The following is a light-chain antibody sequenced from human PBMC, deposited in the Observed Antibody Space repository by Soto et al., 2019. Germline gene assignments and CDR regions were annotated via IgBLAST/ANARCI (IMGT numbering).Light chain of an antibody. J-gene: IGKJ1*01. Sequence: EIVLTQSPGTLSLSPGERATLSCSASQSVSSSYLAWYQQKPGQAPRLLIYGASSRATGIPDRFSGSGSETDFTLTISSLQPEDFATYYCQQGYSAPWTFGQGTKVDIK. V-gene: IGKV3-20*01. CDR3: QQGYSAPWT. CDR1: QSVSSSY. CDR2: GAS.